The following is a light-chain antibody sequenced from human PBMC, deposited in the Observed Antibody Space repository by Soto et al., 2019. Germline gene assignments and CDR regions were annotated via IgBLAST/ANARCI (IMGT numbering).Light chain of an antibody. V-gene: IGLV1-40*01. Sequence: QSVLTQPPSVSGAPGQRVTISCTGSSSNIGAGYDVHWYQQLPGTAPKLLIYGNSNRPSGVPDRFSGSKSGTSASLPITGFQFENEANYYAQPLGTRLLAFAFGPGTRVPVL. CDR3: QPLGTRLLAFA. J-gene: IGLJ1*01. CDR1: SSNIGAGYD. CDR2: GNS.